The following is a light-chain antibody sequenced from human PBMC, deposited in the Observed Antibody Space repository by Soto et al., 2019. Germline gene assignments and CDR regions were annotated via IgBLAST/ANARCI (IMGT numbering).Light chain of an antibody. CDR2: GAS. CDR3: QQYGSSPWT. Sequence: EIAWTQSPGTLSLSPGERATLSCRASQSVASNYLAWHQQKPGQAPRLLIYGASSRATGVPDRFSGSGSGTDFTLTIRRLEPEDFAVYYCQQYGSSPWTFGQGTKVEIK. CDR1: QSVASNY. J-gene: IGKJ1*01. V-gene: IGKV3-20*01.